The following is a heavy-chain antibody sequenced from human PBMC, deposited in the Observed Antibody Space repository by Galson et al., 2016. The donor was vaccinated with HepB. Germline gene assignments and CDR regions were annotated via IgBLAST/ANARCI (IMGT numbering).Heavy chain of an antibody. V-gene: IGHV3-48*02. D-gene: IGHD2-8*02. CDR3: TTEYWYRLDS. CDR2: ISVGSGVI. Sequence: SLRLSCAASGFAFSSYSMNWVRQAPGTGLEWISYISVGSGVIYYADSVKGRFTISRDYARNSLSLQMNSLRDEDTAVYYCTTEYWYRLDSWGQGTLVTVSS. J-gene: IGHJ4*02. CDR1: GFAFSSYS.